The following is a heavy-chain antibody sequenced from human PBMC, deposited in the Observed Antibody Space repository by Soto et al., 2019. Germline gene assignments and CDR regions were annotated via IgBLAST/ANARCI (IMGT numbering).Heavy chain of an antibody. D-gene: IGHD2-2*01. CDR2: IYYSGST. Sequence: QLQLQESGPGLVKPSETLSLTCTVSGGSISSSSYYWGWIRQPPGKGLEWIGSIYYSGSTYYNPSLKSRVTISVDTSKNQFSLKLSSVTAADTAVYYCARHRDIVVVPAAKTGTKVGYWGQGTLVTVSS. V-gene: IGHV4-39*01. CDR1: GGSISSSSYY. CDR3: ARHRDIVVVPAAKTGTKVGY. J-gene: IGHJ4*02.